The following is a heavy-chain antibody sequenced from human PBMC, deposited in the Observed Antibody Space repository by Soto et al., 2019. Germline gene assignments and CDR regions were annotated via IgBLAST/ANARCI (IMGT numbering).Heavy chain of an antibody. CDR3: TRDGGYNCGYYFAY. CDR1: GYTFTDYG. CDR2: ISAYNGNT. J-gene: IGHJ4*02. D-gene: IGHD3-3*01. V-gene: IGHV1-18*01. Sequence: QVQVEQSGVEVKKAGASVKVSCKGSGYTFTDYGISWVRQAPGQGLEWMGWISAYNGNTKYAQKLQGRVTMTTDTSTRTAYMELRSLRSYDTAIYYCTRDGGYNCGYYFAYWGQGTLVTVSS.